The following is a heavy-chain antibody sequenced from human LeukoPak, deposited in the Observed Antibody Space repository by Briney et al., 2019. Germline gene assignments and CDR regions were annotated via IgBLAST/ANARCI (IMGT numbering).Heavy chain of an antibody. CDR2: ISSSSTI. V-gene: IGHV3-48*04. Sequence: PGGSLRLSCAASGFTFSSYSMNWVRQAPGKGLERVSYISSSSTIYYADSVKGRFTISRDNAKNSLYLQMNSLRAEDTALYYCAKDNEFTYQGYFQHWGQGTLVTVSS. CDR3: AKDNEFTYQGYFQH. J-gene: IGHJ1*01. D-gene: IGHD1-1*01. CDR1: GFTFSSYS.